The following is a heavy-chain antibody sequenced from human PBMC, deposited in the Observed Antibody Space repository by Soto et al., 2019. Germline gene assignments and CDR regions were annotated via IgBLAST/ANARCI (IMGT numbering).Heavy chain of an antibody. J-gene: IGHJ5*02. CDR1: GYSITAPYY. Sequence: SETLSLTCDLSGYSITAPYYWGWIRQPPGKGLEWVGSMSHSGRIYFNPSLKSRVSISVDTSRNQISLKVTSVTASDSAIYYCARSLVLLPSTSNWFDPWGQGAMVTVSS. D-gene: IGHD1-26*01. CDR2: MSHSGRI. V-gene: IGHV4-38-2*01. CDR3: ARSLVLLPSTSNWFDP.